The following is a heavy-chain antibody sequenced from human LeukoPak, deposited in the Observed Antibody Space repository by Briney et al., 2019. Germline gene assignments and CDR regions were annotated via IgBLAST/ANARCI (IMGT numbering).Heavy chain of an antibody. CDR1: GFTFSSYG. CDR2: ISGSGSST. Sequence: GSLRLSCAASGFTFSSYGMSWVRQAPGKGLEWVSAISGSGSSTYYADSVKGRFTISRDNSKNTLYLQMNSLRADDTAVYYCAKDSEDIVVVPAAYLDYWGQGILVTVSS. CDR3: AKDSEDIVVVPAAYLDY. V-gene: IGHV3-23*01. J-gene: IGHJ4*02. D-gene: IGHD2-2*01.